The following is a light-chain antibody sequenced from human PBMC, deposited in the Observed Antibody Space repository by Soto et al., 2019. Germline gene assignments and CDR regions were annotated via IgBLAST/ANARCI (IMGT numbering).Light chain of an antibody. V-gene: IGKV1-5*03. J-gene: IGKJ1*01. CDR1: QSISGS. CDR3: QQYNGFWT. Sequence: DIQMTQSPSTLSASVGDRVTITCRASQSISGSLAWYQQKPGKAPKLLNYEASNLKSGVPSRFSGSGSGTEYTLTISSLQPDDSASYYCQQYNGFWTFGQGTRVEIK. CDR2: EAS.